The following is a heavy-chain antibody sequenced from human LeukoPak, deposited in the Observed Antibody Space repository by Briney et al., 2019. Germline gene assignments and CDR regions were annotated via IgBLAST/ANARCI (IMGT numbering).Heavy chain of an antibody. J-gene: IGHJ4*02. Sequence: SQTLSLTCAISGDSVSSNSAAWNWIRQSPSRGLEWLGRTYYKSKWYNDYAVSVESRITINSDTSKNQFSLHLNSVTPEDTAVYYCARDSGSYSSSYRFDSWGQGTLVTVSS. CDR3: ARDSGSYSSSYRFDS. D-gene: IGHD6-6*01. CDR1: GDSVSSNSAA. CDR2: TYYKSKWYN. V-gene: IGHV6-1*01.